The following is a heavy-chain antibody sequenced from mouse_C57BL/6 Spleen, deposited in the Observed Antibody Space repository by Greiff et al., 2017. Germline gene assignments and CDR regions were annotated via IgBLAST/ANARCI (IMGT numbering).Heavy chain of an antibody. V-gene: IGHV1-50*01. CDR1: GYTFTSYW. J-gene: IGHJ4*01. CDR3: ARWDGYSPLAMDY. Sequence: QVQLQQPGAELVKPGASVKLSCKASGYTFTSYWMQWVKQRPGQGLEWIGEIDPSDSYTNYNQKFKGKATLTVDTSSSTAYMQLSSLTSEDAAVYYCARWDGYSPLAMDYWGQGTSVTVSS. D-gene: IGHD2-3*01. CDR2: IDPSDSYT.